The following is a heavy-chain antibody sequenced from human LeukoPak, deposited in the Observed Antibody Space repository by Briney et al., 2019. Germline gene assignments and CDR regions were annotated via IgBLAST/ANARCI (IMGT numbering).Heavy chain of an antibody. J-gene: IGHJ6*02. CDR1: GGSISNYY. D-gene: IGHD2-15*01. V-gene: IGHV4-59*06. CDR2: IYYSGST. CDR3: ARTYCSGGGCYSGSPYYYYYYGMDV. Sequence: PSETLSLTCTVSGGSISNYYWSWIRQHPGKGLEWIGYIYYSGSTYYNPSLKSRVTTSVDTSKNQFSLKLSSVTAADTAVYYCARTYCSGGGCYSGSPYYYYYYGMDVWGQGTTVTVSS.